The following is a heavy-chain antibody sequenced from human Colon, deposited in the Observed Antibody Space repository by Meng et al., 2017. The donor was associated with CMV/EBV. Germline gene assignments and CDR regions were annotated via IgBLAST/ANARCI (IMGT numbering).Heavy chain of an antibody. D-gene: IGHD5-12*01. Sequence: RLSCATSGFNFRTYAMNWVRQAPGKGLEWVASTSGATSDKYYAGSVKGRFSISRDNAKNVLYLQMDNLRAEDTAIYYCARSGSFFDYWGQGTLVTVSS. V-gene: IGHV3-21*01. CDR2: TSGATSDK. J-gene: IGHJ4*02. CDR1: GFNFRTYA. CDR3: ARSGSFFDY.